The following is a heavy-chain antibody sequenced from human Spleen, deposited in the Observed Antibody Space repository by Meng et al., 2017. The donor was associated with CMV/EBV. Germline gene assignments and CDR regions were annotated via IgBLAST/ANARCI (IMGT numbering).Heavy chain of an antibody. D-gene: IGHD3-10*01. CDR2: IYHNAST. V-gene: IGHV4-38-2*01. J-gene: IGHJ4*02. Sequence: SETLSLTCSVSGYSISAGFYWGWIRQPPGKGLEWIGTIYHNASTYYNPSLKGRVTISVDTSKNQFSLKLSSVTATDTAVYYCASLHYYGSGPRFNYWGQGALVTVSS. CDR1: GYSISAGFY. CDR3: ASLHYYGSGPRFNY.